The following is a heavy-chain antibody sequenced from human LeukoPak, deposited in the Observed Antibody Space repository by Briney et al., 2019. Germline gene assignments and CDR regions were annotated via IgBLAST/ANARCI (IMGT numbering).Heavy chain of an antibody. CDR3: AKDTPGMVRGHFDY. Sequence: GGSLRLSYAASGFTFSSYGMHWVRQASGKGLEWVGFIRYDGSYKYFADSVKGRFTISRDNSKNTLYLQMNSLRAEDTAVYYCAKDTPGMVRGHFDYWGQGTLITVSS. J-gene: IGHJ4*02. D-gene: IGHD3-10*01. CDR1: GFTFSSYG. V-gene: IGHV3-30*02. CDR2: IRYDGSYK.